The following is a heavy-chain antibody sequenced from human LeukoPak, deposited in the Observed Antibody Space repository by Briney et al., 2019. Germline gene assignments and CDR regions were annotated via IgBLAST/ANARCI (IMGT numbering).Heavy chain of an antibody. CDR1: GYSFTSNY. V-gene: IGHV1-46*01. Sequence: ASVKVSCKVSGYSFTSNYIHWVRQAPGQGLEWMGMIYPRDGSTSYAQRFQDRVTVTRDTSTSTVHMELSGLRSEDTAVYYCARDFSSWYERPHTGFDYWGQGTLVTVSS. CDR2: IYPRDGST. D-gene: IGHD6-13*01. J-gene: IGHJ4*02. CDR3: ARDFSSWYERPHTGFDY.